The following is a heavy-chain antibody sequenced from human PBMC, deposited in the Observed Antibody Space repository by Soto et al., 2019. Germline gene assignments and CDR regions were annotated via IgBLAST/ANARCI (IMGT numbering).Heavy chain of an antibody. CDR2: IFYTGTT. V-gene: IGHV4-39*02. J-gene: IGHJ5*02. CDR3: SRLVVVAPVANA. D-gene: IGHD2-2*01. CDR1: GGSISYNSYY. Sequence: QLKLQESGPGLVKPSETLSLTCSVSGGSISYNSYYWGWIRQPPGKGLEWVGGIFYTGTTYYSPSLKDRVTISVDTSKNSFSLNLTSVTAADTAVYFCSRLVVVAPVANAWGQGTLVTVSS.